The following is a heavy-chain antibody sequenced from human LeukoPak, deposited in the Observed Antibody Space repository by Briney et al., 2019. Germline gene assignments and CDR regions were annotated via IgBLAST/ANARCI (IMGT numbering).Heavy chain of an antibody. J-gene: IGHJ5*02. CDR2: IYTSGST. D-gene: IGHD3-16*01. CDR1: GGSISSGSYY. V-gene: IGHV4-61*02. CDR3: ARDLQWYDYVWGSSNWFDP. Sequence: PSQTLSLTCTVSGGSISSGSYYWSWIRQPAGKGLEWIGRIYTSGSTNYNPSLKSRVTISVDTSKNQFSLKLSSVTAADTAVYYCARDLQWYDYVWGSSNWFDPWGQGTLVTVSS.